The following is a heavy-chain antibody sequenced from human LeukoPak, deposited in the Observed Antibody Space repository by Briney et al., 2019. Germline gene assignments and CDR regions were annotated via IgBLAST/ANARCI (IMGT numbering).Heavy chain of an antibody. V-gene: IGHV1-2*06. CDR2: INPNSGGT. J-gene: IGHJ4*02. Sequence: ASVKVSCKASGYTFTVYYMHWVRQAPGQGLEWMGRINPNSGGTNYAQKFQGRVTMTRDTSISTAYMELSRLRSDDTAVYYCARARYYDSSGYFDYWGQGTLVTVSS. CDR1: GYTFTVYY. CDR3: ARARYYDSSGYFDY. D-gene: IGHD3-22*01.